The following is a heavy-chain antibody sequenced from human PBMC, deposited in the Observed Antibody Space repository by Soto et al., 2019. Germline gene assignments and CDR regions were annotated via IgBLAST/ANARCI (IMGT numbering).Heavy chain of an antibody. CDR1: GYTFSSYA. D-gene: IGHD7-27*01. V-gene: IGHV1-3*01. CDR2: INAGYGNT. CDR3: ARDTGDGTFDF. Sequence: ASVKVSCKASGYTFSSYAMHWVRQAPGQRLEWMGWINAGYGNTKSSQKFQDRVTISRDTSASTAYMELTSLRSENTAVYYCARDTGDGTFDFWGQGTLVTVSS. J-gene: IGHJ4*02.